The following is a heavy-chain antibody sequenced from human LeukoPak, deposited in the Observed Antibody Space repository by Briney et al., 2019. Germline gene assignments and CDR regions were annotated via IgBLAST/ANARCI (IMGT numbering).Heavy chain of an antibody. Sequence: GASVKVSCKASGYTFSSYVIHWLRRAPGQRLEWMGWINAGNGDTKYSQKFQGRVSIARDTSANTAYMELSSLRSEDTAIYYCAKDRGGTGDFDYWGLGTLVIVSS. CDR1: GYTFSSYV. CDR2: INAGNGDT. J-gene: IGHJ4*02. CDR3: AKDRGGTGDFDY. V-gene: IGHV1-3*01. D-gene: IGHD1-1*01.